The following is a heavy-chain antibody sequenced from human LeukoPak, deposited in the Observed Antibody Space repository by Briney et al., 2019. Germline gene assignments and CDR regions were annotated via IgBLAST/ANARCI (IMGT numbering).Heavy chain of an antibody. V-gene: IGHV3-21*01. Sequence: GGSLRLSCAASGFTFSSYSMNWVRQAPGKGLEWVSSISSSSSYIYYADSVKGRFTISRDNAKNSLYLQMNSLRAEDTAVYYCAKEVPITINYMDVWGKGTTVTVSS. CDR3: AKEVPITINYMDV. CDR2: ISSSSSYI. D-gene: IGHD3-3*01. CDR1: GFTFSSYS. J-gene: IGHJ6*03.